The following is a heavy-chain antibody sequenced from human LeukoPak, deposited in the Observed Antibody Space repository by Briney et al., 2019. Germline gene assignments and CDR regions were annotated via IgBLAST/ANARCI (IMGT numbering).Heavy chain of an antibody. CDR1: GFTFSSYS. J-gene: IGHJ4*02. D-gene: IGHD3-3*01. Sequence: GGSLRLSCAASGFTFSSYSMNWVRQAPGKGLEWVSYISSSSSTIYYADSVKGRFTVSRDNAKNSLYLQMNSLRAEDTAVYYCARVYNDFDYWGQGTLVTVSS. CDR3: ARVYNDFDY. V-gene: IGHV3-48*04. CDR2: ISSSSSTI.